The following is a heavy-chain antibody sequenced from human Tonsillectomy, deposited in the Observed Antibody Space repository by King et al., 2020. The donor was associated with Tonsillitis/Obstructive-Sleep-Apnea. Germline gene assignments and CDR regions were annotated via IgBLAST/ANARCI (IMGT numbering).Heavy chain of an antibody. V-gene: IGHV3-53*04. D-gene: IGHD3-3*01. J-gene: IGHJ4*02. Sequence: VQLVESGGGLVQPGGSLRLSCAASGFTVSSNYMSWVRQAPGKGLEWVSVIYSGGSTYYADSVKGRFTISRHNSKNTLYLQMNSLRAEDTAVYYCAINTIFGVGPKYYFDYWGQGTLVTVSS. CDR3: AINTIFGVGPKYYFDY. CDR2: IYSGGST. CDR1: GFTVSSNY.